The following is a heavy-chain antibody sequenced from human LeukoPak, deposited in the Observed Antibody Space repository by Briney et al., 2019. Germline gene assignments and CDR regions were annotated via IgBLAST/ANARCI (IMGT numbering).Heavy chain of an antibody. V-gene: IGHV3-9*01. CDR2: ISWNSGSI. J-gene: IGHJ4*02. CDR1: GFTLDDYA. D-gene: IGHD5-18*01. CDR3: ARGQLWSKSYFDY. Sequence: GGSLRLSCAASGFTLDDYAMHWVRQAPGKGLEWVSGISWNSGSIGYADSVKGRFTISRDKAKNSLYLQMNSLRAEDTAVYYCARGQLWSKSYFDYWGQGTLVTVSS.